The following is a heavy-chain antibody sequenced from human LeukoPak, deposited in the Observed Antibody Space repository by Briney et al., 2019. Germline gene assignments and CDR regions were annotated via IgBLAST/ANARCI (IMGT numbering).Heavy chain of an antibody. CDR2: ISAYNGNT. CDR3: ARDGGYCSSTSCYSWFDP. Sequence: ASVTVSCKASGYTFTSYGISWVRQAPGQGLEWMGWISAYNGNTNYAQKLQGRVTMTTDTSTSTAYMELRSLRSDDTAVYYCARDGGYCSSTSCYSWFDPWGQGTLVTVSS. CDR1: GYTFTSYG. V-gene: IGHV1-18*01. J-gene: IGHJ5*02. D-gene: IGHD2-2*02.